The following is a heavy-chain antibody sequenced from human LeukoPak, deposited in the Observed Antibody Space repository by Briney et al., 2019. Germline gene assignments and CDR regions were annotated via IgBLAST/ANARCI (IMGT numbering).Heavy chain of an antibody. D-gene: IGHD5-18*01. Sequence: PSETLSLTCTVSGGSISSSNYYWGWIRQPPGKGLEWIGSIYYSGSTYHSPSLKSRVTISEDRSKNQISLKLSSVTAADTAVYYCVRLEKPLWFWGQGTLVTVSS. CDR3: VRLEKPLWF. V-gene: IGHV4-39*01. J-gene: IGHJ4*02. CDR2: IYYSGST. CDR1: GGSISSSNYY.